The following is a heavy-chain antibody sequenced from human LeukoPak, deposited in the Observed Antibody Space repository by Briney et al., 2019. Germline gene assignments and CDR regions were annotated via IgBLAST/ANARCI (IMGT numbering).Heavy chain of an antibody. J-gene: IGHJ4*02. CDR3: ATNKEGKSLDY. V-gene: IGHV1-2*02. CDR2: INPNSGGT. CDR1: GYTFTGYY. Sequence: ASVTASCKASGYTFTGYYMHWVRQAPGQGLEWMGWINPNSGGTNYAQKFQGRVTMTRDTSISTAYMELSRLRFDDTAVYYCATNKEGKSLDYWGQGTLVTVSS.